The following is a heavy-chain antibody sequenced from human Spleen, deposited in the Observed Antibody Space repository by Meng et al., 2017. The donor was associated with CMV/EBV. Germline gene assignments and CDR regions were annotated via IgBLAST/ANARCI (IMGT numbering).Heavy chain of an antibody. V-gene: IGHV4-4*07. Sequence: QLQLEQWRRRRSQPSQPISPTCTVTGGCVSDNEWSRMRQPAGKGLEWIGSIYRSGSTNYNPYLKSRVFMSLDTSTNQFSLKLSSVTAADTAVYYCARDRGRLLNLDYWGQGTLVTVSS. CDR2: IYRSGST. J-gene: IGHJ4*02. D-gene: IGHD2-21*02. CDR1: GGCVSDNE. CDR3: ARDRGRLLNLDY.